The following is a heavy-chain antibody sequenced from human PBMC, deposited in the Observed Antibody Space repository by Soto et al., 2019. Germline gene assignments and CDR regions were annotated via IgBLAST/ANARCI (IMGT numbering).Heavy chain of an antibody. CDR2: IYWDDDK. J-gene: IGHJ6*03. CDR1: GFSLSSNGVS. V-gene: IGHV2-5*02. CDR3: AHYSSTSPPGRRDYYYYYMDV. Sequence: SGPTLVNPTQTLTLTCTFSGFSLSSNGVSVGWIRQPPGKALEWLALIYWDDDKRYSPSLKSRLTITKDTSKNQVVLTMTNMDPVDTATYYCAHYSSTSPPGRRDYYYYYMDVWGKGTTVTVSS. D-gene: IGHD2-2*01.